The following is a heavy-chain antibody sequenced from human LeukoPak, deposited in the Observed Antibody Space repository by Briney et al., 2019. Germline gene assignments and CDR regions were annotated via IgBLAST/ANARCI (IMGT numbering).Heavy chain of an antibody. D-gene: IGHD2-15*01. CDR1: GGSISSSSYY. J-gene: IGHJ4*02. CDR2: IYYSGST. V-gene: IGHV4-39*07. CDR3: AAERRYCSGGSCYSSFDY. Sequence: SETLSLTCTVSGGSISSSSYYWGWIRQPPGKGLEWIGSIYYSGSTYYNPSLKSRVTISVDTSKNQFSLKLSSVTAVDTAVYYCAAERRYCSGGSCYSSFDYWGQGTLVTVSS.